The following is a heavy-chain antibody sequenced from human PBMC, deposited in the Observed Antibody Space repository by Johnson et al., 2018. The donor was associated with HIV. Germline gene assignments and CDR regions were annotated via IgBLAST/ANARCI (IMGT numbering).Heavy chain of an antibody. CDR2: ISWDGGST. CDR1: GFTFDDYA. CDR3: ARSKGSIWYGSAFDI. J-gene: IGHJ3*02. D-gene: IGHD6-13*01. V-gene: IGHV3-43D*03. Sequence: QLVESGGGVAQPGGSLRLSCAASGFTFDDYAMHWVRQAPRKGLEWVSLISWDGGSTYYADSVKGRFTISRDNSKNSLYLQMNSLRAEDTALYYCARSKGSIWYGSAFDIWGQGTMVTVSS.